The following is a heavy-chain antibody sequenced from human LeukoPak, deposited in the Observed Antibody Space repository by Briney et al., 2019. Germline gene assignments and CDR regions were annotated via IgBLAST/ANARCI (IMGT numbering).Heavy chain of an antibody. CDR1: GYTFTGHY. V-gene: IGHV1-2*02. Sequence: ASVKVSCKASGYTFTGHYMHWVRQAPGQGLEWMGWINPNSGGTNYAQKFQGRVTMTRDTSISTAYMELSRLRSDDTAVYYCARKLGYSYGYDYWGQGTLVTVSS. CDR2: INPNSGGT. J-gene: IGHJ4*02. CDR3: ARKLGYSYGYDY. D-gene: IGHD5-18*01.